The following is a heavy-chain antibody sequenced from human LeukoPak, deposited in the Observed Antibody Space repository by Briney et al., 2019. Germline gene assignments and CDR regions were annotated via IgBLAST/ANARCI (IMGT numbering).Heavy chain of an antibody. Sequence: SETLSLTCAVYGGSFSGYYWSWIRQPPGKGLEWIGEINHSGSTNYNPSLKSRVTISVDTSKNQFSLKLSSVTAADTAVYYCARDLGYSYGYASDYWGQGTLVTVSS. D-gene: IGHD5-18*01. CDR2: INHSGST. CDR3: ARDLGYSYGYASDY. CDR1: GGSFSGYY. V-gene: IGHV4-34*01. J-gene: IGHJ4*02.